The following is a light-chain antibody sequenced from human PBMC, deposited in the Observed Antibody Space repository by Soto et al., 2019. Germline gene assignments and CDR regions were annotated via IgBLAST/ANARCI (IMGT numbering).Light chain of an antibody. CDR1: NSDVGIYDF. V-gene: IGLV2-14*01. CDR2: EVS. CDR3: ISYTSDDVRYV. Sequence: PASVSGTPGQSITISCTGSNSDVGIYDFVSWYQHHPGRAPKLIVSEVSHRPSGVSNRFSGSKSGNTASLTISGLQSEDEADYYCISYTSDDVRYVFGTGTKVTVL. J-gene: IGLJ1*01.